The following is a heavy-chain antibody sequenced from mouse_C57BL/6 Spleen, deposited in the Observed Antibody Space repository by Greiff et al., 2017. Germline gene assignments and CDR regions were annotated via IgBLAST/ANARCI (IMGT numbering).Heavy chain of an antibody. D-gene: IGHD1-1*01. J-gene: IGHJ2*01. CDR3: ARSYYYGRNDYFDY. V-gene: IGHV1-80*01. Sequence: VQLKESGAELVKPGASVKISCKASGYAFSSYWMNWVKQRPGKGLEWIGQIYPGDGDTNYNGKFKGKATLTADKSSSTAYMQLSSLTSEDSAVYFCARSYYYGRNDYFDYWGQGTTLTVSS. CDR1: GYAFSSYW. CDR2: IYPGDGDT.